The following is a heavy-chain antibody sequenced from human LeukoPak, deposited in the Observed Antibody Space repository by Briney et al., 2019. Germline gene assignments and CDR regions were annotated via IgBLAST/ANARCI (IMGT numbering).Heavy chain of an antibody. CDR3: AKRLDY. J-gene: IGHJ4*02. V-gene: IGHV3-23*01. D-gene: IGHD6-19*01. CDR1: GFTLSSYA. Sequence: GGSLRLSCAASGFTLSSYAMSWVRQARGKGLQFVSAISCSLASTYSADSVKGPFTISRDNSKTTLYLQMHSLRAEDTAVYYCAKRLDYWGQGTLVTVSS. CDR2: ISCSLAST.